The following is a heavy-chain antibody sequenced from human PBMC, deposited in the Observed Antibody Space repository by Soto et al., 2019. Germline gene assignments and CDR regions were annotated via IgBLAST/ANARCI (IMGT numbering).Heavy chain of an antibody. CDR1: GFTFSSYA. D-gene: IGHD6-19*01. Sequence: QVQLVESGGGVVQPGRSLRLSCAASGFTFSSYAMHWVRQAPGKGLEWVAVISYDGSNKYYADSVKGRFTISRDNSKNTLYLQMNSLRAEDTAVYYFARESLAVAIDYWGQGTLVTVSS. CDR2: ISYDGSNK. J-gene: IGHJ4*02. V-gene: IGHV3-30-3*01. CDR3: ARESLAVAIDY.